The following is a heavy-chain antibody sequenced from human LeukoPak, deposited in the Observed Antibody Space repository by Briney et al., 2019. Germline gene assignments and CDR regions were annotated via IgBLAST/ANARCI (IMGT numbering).Heavy chain of an antibody. V-gene: IGHV4-4*07. D-gene: IGHD5-24*01. CDR1: GGSISNYY. Sequence: SETLSLTCTVSGGSISNYYWSWIRQPAGKGLEWIGRIYSSGSTNYNPSLKSRVTMSVDTSKNQFSLKLSSVTAADTAVYYCASDRDGYNHYFDYWGQGTLVTVSS. J-gene: IGHJ4*02. CDR3: ASDRDGYNHYFDY. CDR2: IYSSGST.